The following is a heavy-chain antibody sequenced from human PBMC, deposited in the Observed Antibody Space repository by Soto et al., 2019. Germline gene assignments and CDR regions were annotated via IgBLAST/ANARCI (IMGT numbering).Heavy chain of an antibody. V-gene: IGHV2-70*01. J-gene: IGHJ6*02. CDR1: GFSLSTSGMC. Sequence: GSGPTLVNPTQTLTLTCTFSGFSLSTSGMCVSWIRQPPGKALEWLALIDWDDDKYYSTSLKTRLTISKDTSKNQVVLKMTNMDPVDTATYYCARSQIFGVEHYGMDVWGQGTTVTVSS. D-gene: IGHD3-3*01. CDR3: ARSQIFGVEHYGMDV. CDR2: IDWDDDK.